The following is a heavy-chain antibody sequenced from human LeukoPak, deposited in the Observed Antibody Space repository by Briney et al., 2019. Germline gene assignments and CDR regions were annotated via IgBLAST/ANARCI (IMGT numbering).Heavy chain of an antibody. CDR1: GGTFSSYA. CDR3: ARGDHDSSGHYLAEYFQH. J-gene: IGHJ1*01. Sequence: SVKVSCKASGGTFSSYAISWVRQAPGQGLEWMGRIIPIFGTANYAQKFQGRVTITTGESTSTAYMELSSLRSEDTAVYYCARGDHDSSGHYLAEYFQHWGQGTLVTVSS. D-gene: IGHD3-22*01. CDR2: IIPIFGTA. V-gene: IGHV1-69*05.